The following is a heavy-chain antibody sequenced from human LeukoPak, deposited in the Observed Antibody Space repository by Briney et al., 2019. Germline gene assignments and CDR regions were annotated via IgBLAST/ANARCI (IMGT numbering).Heavy chain of an antibody. CDR1: GGSIRDGTYY. D-gene: IGHD3-3*01. J-gene: IGHJ5*02. CDR3: ARSRTYYDFRHWFDP. CDR2: IYYSGST. Sequence: PSETLSLTCTVSGGSIRDGTYYWTWIRQHPGKGLEWIGYIYYSGSTNYNPSLKSRVIISVDTSKNQFSLKLSSVTAADTAVYYCARSRTYYDFRHWFDPWGQGTLVTVSS. V-gene: IGHV4-61*01.